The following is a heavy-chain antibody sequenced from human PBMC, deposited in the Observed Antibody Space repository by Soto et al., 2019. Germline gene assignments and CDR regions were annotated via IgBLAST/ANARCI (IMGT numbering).Heavy chain of an antibody. D-gene: IGHD3-10*01. V-gene: IGHV3-74*01. CDR3: AGDRGDGYISQ. J-gene: IGHJ4*02. Sequence: EVQLVESGGGLVQPGGSLRLSCAASGFTFSRYWMHWVRQAPGKGLVWVSRLNSDGSSTTYADSVKGRFAISRDNAKNTLYLQMNSLRDEDTAVYYCAGDRGDGYISQWGQGTLVTVSS. CDR2: LNSDGSST. CDR1: GFTFSRYW.